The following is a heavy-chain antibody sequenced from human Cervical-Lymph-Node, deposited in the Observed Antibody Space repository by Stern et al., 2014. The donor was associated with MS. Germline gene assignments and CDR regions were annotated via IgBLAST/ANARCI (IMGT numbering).Heavy chain of an antibody. CDR1: GYTFTRNA. V-gene: IGHV7-4-1*02. CDR3: ARVKPAAILDY. D-gene: IGHD2-2*01. J-gene: IGHJ4*02. CDR2: INTNTGNE. Sequence: QLVQSGSEVKKPGASVKVSCKASGYTFTRNAMNWVRQAPGPRLEWMGWINTNTGNETYAQGFTGRFVFSLDPSVSTAYLQISSLKADDTAIYYCARVKPAAILDYWGQGTLVAVSS.